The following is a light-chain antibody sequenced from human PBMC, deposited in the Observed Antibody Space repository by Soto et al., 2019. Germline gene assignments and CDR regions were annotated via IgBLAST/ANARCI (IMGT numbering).Light chain of an antibody. Sequence: DIVMTQSPDYLAVSLGERATINCKSSQSVLYSSNNNNYLAWYQQKPGQPPKLLIYWASTRESGVPDRFSGSGSGTDFTLTISSLHAEDVAVYYCQQYYSTPLTFGGGAKVEIK. CDR1: QSVLYSSNNNNY. V-gene: IGKV4-1*01. CDR3: QQYYSTPLT. CDR2: WAS. J-gene: IGKJ4*01.